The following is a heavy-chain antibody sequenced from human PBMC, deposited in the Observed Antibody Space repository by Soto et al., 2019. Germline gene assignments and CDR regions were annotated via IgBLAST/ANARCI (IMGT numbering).Heavy chain of an antibody. D-gene: IGHD6-13*01. Sequence: EVQLVESGGGLVKPGGSLRLSCAASGFTFSSYSMNWVRQAPGKGLEWVSSISSSSSYIYYADSVKGRFTISRDNAKNXXYMQMNSLRAEDTAVYYCAGQQKLVPNYYYDGMDVWGQGTTVTVSS. V-gene: IGHV3-21*01. CDR2: ISSSSSYI. J-gene: IGHJ6*02. CDR1: GFTFSSYS. CDR3: AGQQKLVPNYYYDGMDV.